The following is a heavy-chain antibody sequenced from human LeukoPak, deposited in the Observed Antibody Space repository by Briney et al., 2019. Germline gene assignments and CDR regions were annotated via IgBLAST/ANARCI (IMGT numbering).Heavy chain of an antibody. CDR2: IYCSGST. CDR1: GGSISNYY. CDR3: ARSFNYYYYYMDV. D-gene: IGHD2/OR15-2a*01. V-gene: IGHV4-59*01. Sequence: PSETLSLTCTVSGGSISNYYWNWIRQPPGKGLEWIGYIYCSGSTNYNPSLKSRVTISVDTSKNQFSLKLSSVTAADTAVYYCARSFNYYYYYMDVWGKGTTVTVSS. J-gene: IGHJ6*03.